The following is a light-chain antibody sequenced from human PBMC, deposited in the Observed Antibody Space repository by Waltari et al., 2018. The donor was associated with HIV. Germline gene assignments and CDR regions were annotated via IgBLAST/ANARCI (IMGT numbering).Light chain of an antibody. V-gene: IGLV2-18*02. CDR2: EVT. CDR3: SSFTSSSTVV. Sequence: QSSLTQPPSVSGSPGQSVTISCPGTSSDVGSYNLVPWYQQSPGTAPKLMVYEVTYRPSGVPERFSGSKSGNTASLTISGLQAEDEADYYCSSFTSSSTVVFGGGTKLTVL. J-gene: IGLJ3*02. CDR1: SSDVGSYNL.